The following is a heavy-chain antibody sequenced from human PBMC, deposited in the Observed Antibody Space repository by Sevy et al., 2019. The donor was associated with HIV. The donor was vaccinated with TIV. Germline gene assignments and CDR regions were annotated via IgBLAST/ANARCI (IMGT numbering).Heavy chain of an antibody. D-gene: IGHD2-8*01. CDR3: ARGVFMPAQGHFEY. V-gene: IGHV1-2*06. Sequence: ASVKVSCKASGYTFTDYYMHWVRQAPGQGLEWMGRINPNSGGTNYAQKFKGRVTRTRDTSISTVYMDLSRLTSDDSAVYYCARGVFMPAQGHFEYWGQGTLVTVSS. CDR2: INPNSGGT. CDR1: GYTFTDYY. J-gene: IGHJ4*02.